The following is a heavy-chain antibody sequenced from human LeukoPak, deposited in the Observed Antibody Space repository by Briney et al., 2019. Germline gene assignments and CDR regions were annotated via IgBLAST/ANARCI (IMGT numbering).Heavy chain of an antibody. J-gene: IGHJ4*02. V-gene: IGHV4-38-2*02. Sequence: SETLSLTCTVSGYSISSGYYGGWIRQPPGGGRELIGSIYHSGSTSYTPSLKSRVTISVDPSKNQFSLKLSSVPAADTAVYYCARGLGIGVDYWGQGTLVTVSS. CDR1: GYSISSGYY. CDR2: IYHSGST. CDR3: ARGLGIGVDY. D-gene: IGHD3-16*01.